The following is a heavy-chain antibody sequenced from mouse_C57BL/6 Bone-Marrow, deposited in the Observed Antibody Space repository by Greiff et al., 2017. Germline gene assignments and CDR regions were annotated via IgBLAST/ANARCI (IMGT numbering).Heavy chain of an antibody. V-gene: IGHV1-82*01. CDR2: IYPGDGDT. CDR3: ARSFIYYGNYGDV. CDR1: GYAFSSSW. Sequence: QVQLKQSGPELVKPGASVKISCKASGYAFSSSWMNWVKQRPGKGLEWIGRIYPGDGDTNYNGKFKGKATLTADKSSSTAYMQLSSLTSEDSAVYFCARSFIYYGNYGDVWGTGTTVTVSS. D-gene: IGHD2-1*01. J-gene: IGHJ1*03.